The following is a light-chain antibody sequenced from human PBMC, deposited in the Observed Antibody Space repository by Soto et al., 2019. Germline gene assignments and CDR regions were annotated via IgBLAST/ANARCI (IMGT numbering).Light chain of an antibody. CDR2: GNN. J-gene: IGLJ1*01. Sequence: QSALTQSPSVSGAPGQRVSISCTGTSSNIGAGCDVHWYQQLPATAPKLLIYGNNNRPSGVPDRFSGSKSGTSASLAITGLQAEDEADYDYQCCENTRSGACVFGAGTKLTVL. CDR1: SSNIGAGCD. V-gene: IGLV1-40*01. CDR3: QCCENTRSGACV.